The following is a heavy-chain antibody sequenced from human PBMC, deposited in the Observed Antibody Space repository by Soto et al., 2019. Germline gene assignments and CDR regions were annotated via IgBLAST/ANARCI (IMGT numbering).Heavy chain of an antibody. J-gene: IGHJ4*02. D-gene: IGHD1-26*01. Sequence: PGGSLRLSCATSGFTFSDHAIHWVRQAPGEGLEWVSGIRGDFVTTPYADSVKGRFTISRDNSQNTLYLHMNSLRAEDTARYYCVKEGKMGVEGFDFWGQGTLGTVSS. CDR2: IRGDFVTT. CDR1: GFTFSDHA. V-gene: IGHV3-23*01. CDR3: VKEGKMGVEGFDF.